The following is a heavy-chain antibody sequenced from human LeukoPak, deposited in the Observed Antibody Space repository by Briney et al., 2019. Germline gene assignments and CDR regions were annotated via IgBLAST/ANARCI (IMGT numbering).Heavy chain of an antibody. CDR2: MNPNSGYT. J-gene: IGHJ5*02. CDR1: GHTFTNYD. CDR3: ARGPAASHRNWFDP. Sequence: ASVKVSCKASGHTFTNYDVNWVRQATGQGLEWMGWMNPNSGYTGHAQKFQGRVTMTRNTSISTAYMELSSLRSEDTAVYYCARGPAASHRNWFDPWGQGTLVTVSS. V-gene: IGHV1-8*01. D-gene: IGHD2-15*01.